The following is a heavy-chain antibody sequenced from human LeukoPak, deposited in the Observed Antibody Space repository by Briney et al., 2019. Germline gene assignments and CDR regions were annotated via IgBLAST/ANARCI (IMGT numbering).Heavy chain of an antibody. CDR3: AKGGFAAAYYFDY. D-gene: IGHD6-13*01. Sequence: GGSLRPSCAASGFTFSSYGMHWVRQAPGKGLEWVAFIRYDGSNKYYADSVKGRFTISRDNSKNTLYLQMNSLRAEDTAVYYCAKGGFAAAYYFDYWGQGTLVTVSS. V-gene: IGHV3-30*02. CDR1: GFTFSSYG. CDR2: IRYDGSNK. J-gene: IGHJ4*02.